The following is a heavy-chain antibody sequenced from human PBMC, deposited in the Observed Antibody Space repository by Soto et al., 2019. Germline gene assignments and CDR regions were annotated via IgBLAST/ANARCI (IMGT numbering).Heavy chain of an antibody. CDR1: GYSFTSYW. CDR2: IYPGDSDT. Sequence: PGESLNISCKGSGYSFTSYWIGWVRQMPGKGLEWMGIIYPGDSDTRYSPSFQGQVTISADKSISTAYLQWSSLKASDTAMYYCARMGEDYGDYTNFFDYWGQGTLVTVSS. J-gene: IGHJ4*02. CDR3: ARMGEDYGDYTNFFDY. V-gene: IGHV5-51*01. D-gene: IGHD4-17*01.